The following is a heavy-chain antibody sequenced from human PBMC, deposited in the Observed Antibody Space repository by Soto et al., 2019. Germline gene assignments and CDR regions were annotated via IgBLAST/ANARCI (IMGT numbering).Heavy chain of an antibody. J-gene: IGHJ5*02. Sequence: GGSLRLSCGASGFTFSSYSMNWGRQAPGKGLEWVSSISSSSSYIYYADSVKGRFTIPRDNAKNSLYLQMNSLRAEDTAVYYCARGNEYYDSSGPNWFDPWGQGTLVTVSS. CDR2: ISSSSSYI. D-gene: IGHD3-22*01. CDR3: ARGNEYYDSSGPNWFDP. CDR1: GFTFSSYS. V-gene: IGHV3-21*01.